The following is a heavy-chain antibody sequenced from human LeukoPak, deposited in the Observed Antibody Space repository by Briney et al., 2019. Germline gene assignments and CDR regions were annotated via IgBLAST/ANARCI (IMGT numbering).Heavy chain of an antibody. CDR3: TRVRALAAAGTGARYFQD. CDR1: GYTFIYYH. V-gene: IGHV1-2*02. D-gene: IGHD6-13*01. J-gene: IGHJ1*01. Sequence: ASVKVSCKASGYTFIYYHIHWLRQAPGQGLEWMGWSNPSSGGTNYAEKFHGRVTMTRDTSTNTAYMELSRLRPDDTAVYFCTRVRALAAAGTGARYFQDWGQGTLVTVSS. CDR2: SNPSSGGT.